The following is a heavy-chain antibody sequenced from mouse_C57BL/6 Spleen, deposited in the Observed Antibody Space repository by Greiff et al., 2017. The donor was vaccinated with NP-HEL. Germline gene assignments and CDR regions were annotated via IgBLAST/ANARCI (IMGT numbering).Heavy chain of an antibody. J-gene: IGHJ4*01. V-gene: IGHV5-2*01. CDR1: EYEFPSHD. CDR3: ARHGYYGSSHGYAMDY. CDR2: INSDGGST. Sequence: EVQRVESGGGLVQPGESLKLSCESNEYEFPSHDMSWVRKTPEKRLELVAAINSDGGSTYYPDTMERRFIISRDNTKKTLYRQMRSLRSEDTALYYCARHGYYGSSHGYAMDYWGQGTSVTVSS. D-gene: IGHD1-1*01.